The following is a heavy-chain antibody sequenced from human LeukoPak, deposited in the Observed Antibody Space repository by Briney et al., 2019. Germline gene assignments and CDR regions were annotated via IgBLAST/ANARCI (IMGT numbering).Heavy chain of an antibody. D-gene: IGHD3-10*01. Sequence: SETLSLTCTVSAGSVSSSSYFWSWIRRPPGKGLEWIGYISYSGSTNYNPSLKSRVTISIDTSKNQISLNLYSLTAADTAMYYCARTGGFRHDPWGQGTLVTVSS. V-gene: IGHV4-61*01. CDR2: ISYSGST. J-gene: IGHJ5*02. CDR1: AGSVSSSSYF. CDR3: ARTGGFRHDP.